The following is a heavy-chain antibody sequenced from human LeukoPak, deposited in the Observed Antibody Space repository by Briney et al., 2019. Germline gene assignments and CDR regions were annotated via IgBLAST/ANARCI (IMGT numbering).Heavy chain of an antibody. CDR3: ARKNCSGGSCYSWFDP. CDR2: MNPNSGNT. Sequence: RASVKVSCKASGYTFTSYDINWVRQATGQGLEWMGWMNPNSGNTGYAQKFQGRVTMTRNTSISTAYMELSSLRSEDTAVYYCARKNCSGGSCYSWFDPWGQGTLVTVSS. D-gene: IGHD2-15*01. J-gene: IGHJ5*02. V-gene: IGHV1-8*01. CDR1: GYTFTSYD.